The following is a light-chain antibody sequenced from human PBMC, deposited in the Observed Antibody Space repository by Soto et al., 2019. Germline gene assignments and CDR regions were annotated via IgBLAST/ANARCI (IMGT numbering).Light chain of an antibody. CDR3: TSFTTTNFGV. Sequence: QSALTQPASVSGSPGQSITISCTGTSSDIGVYNYVSWYQQHPGKAPKLVICEVSNRPSGVSSRFSGSKSGNTASLTISGLRAEDEADYYCTSFTTTNFGVFGGGTKLTVL. CDR2: EVS. CDR1: SSDIGVYNY. V-gene: IGLV2-14*01. J-gene: IGLJ3*02.